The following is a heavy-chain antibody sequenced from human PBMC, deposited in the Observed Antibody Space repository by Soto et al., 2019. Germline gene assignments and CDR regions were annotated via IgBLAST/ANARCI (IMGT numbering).Heavy chain of an antibody. CDR3: VKDGSSGWPYYYGLDV. CDR2: ISYDGSNK. Sequence: GGSLRLSCAASGFTFSSYGMHWVRQAPGKGLEWVAVISYDGSNKYYADSVKGRFTIARDNSKNTLYLQMSSLRAEDTAVYYCVKDGSSGWPYYYGLDVWGQGTSVPSP. CDR1: GFTFSSYG. D-gene: IGHD6-19*01. V-gene: IGHV3-30*18. J-gene: IGHJ6*02.